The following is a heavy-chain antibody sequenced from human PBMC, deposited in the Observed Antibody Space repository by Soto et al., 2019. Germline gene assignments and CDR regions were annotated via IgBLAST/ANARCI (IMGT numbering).Heavy chain of an antibody. D-gene: IGHD5-18*01. J-gene: IGHJ5*02. CDR3: ARDSGYSYGYNWFDP. CDR1: GGSISSGDYY. V-gene: IGHV4-30-4*01. CDR2: IYYSGST. Sequence: QVQLQESGPGLVKPSQTLSLTCTVSGGSISSGDYYWGWIRQPPGKGLGWIGYIYYSGSTYYNPSLKSRVTISVDTSKNQCSLKLSSVTAADTAVYYCARDSGYSYGYNWFDPWGQGTLVTVSS.